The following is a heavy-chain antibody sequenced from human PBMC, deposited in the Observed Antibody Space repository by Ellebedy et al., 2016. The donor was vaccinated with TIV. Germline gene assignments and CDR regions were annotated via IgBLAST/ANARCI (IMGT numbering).Heavy chain of an antibody. CDR1: GYSFTSYW. D-gene: IGHD3-10*01. V-gene: IGHV5-51*01. CDR2: IYPGDSDT. CDR3: ARFADGSGSYYPDY. J-gene: IGHJ4*02. Sequence: GGSLRLSXKGSGYSFTSYWIGWVRQMPGKGLEWMGIIYPGDSDTRYSPSFQGQVTISADKSISTAYLQWSSLKASDTAMYYCARFADGSGSYYPDYWGQGTLVTVSS.